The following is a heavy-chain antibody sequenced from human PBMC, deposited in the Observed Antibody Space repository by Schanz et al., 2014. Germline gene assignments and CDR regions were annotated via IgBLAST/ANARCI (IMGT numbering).Heavy chain of an antibody. Sequence: VQLLESGGGLVQPGGSLRLSCAASGFTLSSYGMHWVRQAPGKGLEWVAVIWSDGTNEYYADSVKGRFTISRDNSKNTLFLQMNSLRAEDTAVYYCARDHTTESYYSAGPPIDYWGQGTLLTVSS. CDR2: IWSDGTNE. V-gene: IGHV3-33*08. J-gene: IGHJ4*02. CDR1: GFTLSSYG. D-gene: IGHD1-26*01. CDR3: ARDHTTESYYSAGPPIDY.